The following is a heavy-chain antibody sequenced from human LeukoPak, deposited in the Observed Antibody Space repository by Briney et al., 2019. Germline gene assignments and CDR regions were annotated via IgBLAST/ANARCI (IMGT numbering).Heavy chain of an antibody. CDR2: INPSGGST. CDR3: ARGGDMATVPHLYYFEY. CDR1: GYTFTSYY. Sequence: ASVKVSCKASGYTFTSYYLHWVRQAPGQRLEWMGIINPSGGSTTYAQNFQGRVTMTRDTSTSTVYMELSSLRSEDAAVYYCARGGDMATVPHLYYFEYWGQGTLVTVSS. D-gene: IGHD5-24*01. J-gene: IGHJ4*02. V-gene: IGHV1-46*01.